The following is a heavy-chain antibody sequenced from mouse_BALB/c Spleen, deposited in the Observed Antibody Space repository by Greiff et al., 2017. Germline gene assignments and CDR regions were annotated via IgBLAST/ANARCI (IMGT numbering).Heavy chain of an antibody. CDR2: IWGGGST. V-gene: IGHV2-6-4*01. CDR1: GFSLSRYS. CDR3: ASGGNYGSSFDY. D-gene: IGHD1-1*01. J-gene: IGHJ2*01. Sequence: VHLVESGPGLVAPSQSLSITCTVSGFSLSRYSVHWVRQPPGKGLEWLGMIWGGGSTDYNSALKSRLSISKDNSKSQVFLKMNSLQTDDTAMYYCASGGNYGSSFDYWGQGTTLTVSS.